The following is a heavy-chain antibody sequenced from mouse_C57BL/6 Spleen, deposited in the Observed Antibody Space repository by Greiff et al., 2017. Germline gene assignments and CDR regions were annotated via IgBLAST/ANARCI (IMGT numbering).Heavy chain of an antibody. CDR1: GFPFSDHG. CDR2: ISSGSSTI. CDR3: ARRYYGSSGMDY. Sequence: EVMLVESGGGLVKPGGFLKLSRAASGFPFSDHGMHWVRQAPEKGLEWVAYISSGSSTIYYADTVKGRFTISRDNAKNTLFLQMTSPRSEDTAMYYCARRYYGSSGMDYWGQGTSVTVSS. J-gene: IGHJ4*01. V-gene: IGHV5-17*01. D-gene: IGHD1-1*01.